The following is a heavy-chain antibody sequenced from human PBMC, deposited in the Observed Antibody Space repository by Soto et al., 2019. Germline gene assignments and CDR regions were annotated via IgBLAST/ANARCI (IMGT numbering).Heavy chain of an antibody. CDR1: GFTFSDYA. J-gene: IGHJ4*02. CDR2: ISYDGSIK. D-gene: IGHD3-16*02. Sequence: QVQLVEPGGGVVQPGRSLRLSCAASGFTFSDYAIHWVRQAPGKGLEWVAVISYDGSIKYYADSVKGRFTISRDNSKNTLYLQMNSLRAEDTAVYYCARGRLRLGELSLDCWGQGTLVTVSS. CDR3: ARGRLRLGELSLDC. V-gene: IGHV3-30-3*01.